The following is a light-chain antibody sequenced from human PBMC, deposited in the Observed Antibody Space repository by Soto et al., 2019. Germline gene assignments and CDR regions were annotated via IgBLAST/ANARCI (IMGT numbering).Light chain of an antibody. CDR3: QQYGSSPPSVT. Sequence: EIVLTQSPGTLSLSPGERATLSCRASQSVSSNFLAWYQQKPGQAPRLLIYGASSRATGIPDRFSGSGSGTDFTLTISRLEPEDFAVYYCQQYGSSPPSVTFGQGTRLEI. CDR1: QSVSSNF. CDR2: GAS. V-gene: IGKV3-20*01. J-gene: IGKJ5*01.